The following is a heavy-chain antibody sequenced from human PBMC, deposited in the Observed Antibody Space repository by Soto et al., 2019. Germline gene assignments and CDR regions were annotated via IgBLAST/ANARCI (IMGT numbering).Heavy chain of an antibody. Sequence: GGSLRLSCAASGFTVSNNYMSWVRQAPGKGLEWVSVIYSGGSTYYADSVKGRFTISRDNSKNTLYLQMNSLRAEDTAVYYCARDMTTVTTMDVWGQGTTVTVSS. V-gene: IGHV3-66*01. D-gene: IGHD4-17*01. J-gene: IGHJ6*02. CDR2: IYSGGST. CDR3: ARDMTTVTTMDV. CDR1: GFTVSNNY.